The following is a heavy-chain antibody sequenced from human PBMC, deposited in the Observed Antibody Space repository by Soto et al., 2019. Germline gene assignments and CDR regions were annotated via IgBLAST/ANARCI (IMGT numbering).Heavy chain of an antibody. D-gene: IGHD6-13*01. Sequence: GGSLRLSCAASEFSFDDYAMSWVRQAPGKGLEWVSSITYTGVSTYYVDSVKGRFTISRDNSKDTLYLQMNSLRAEDTAIYYCAKASVWYPYFESWGQGTLVTVSS. J-gene: IGHJ4*02. CDR3: AKASVWYPYFES. CDR2: ITYTGVST. V-gene: IGHV3-23*01. CDR1: EFSFDDYA.